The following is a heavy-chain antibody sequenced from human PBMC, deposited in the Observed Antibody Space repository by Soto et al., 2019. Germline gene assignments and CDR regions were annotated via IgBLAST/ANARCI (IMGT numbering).Heavy chain of an antibody. J-gene: IGHJ6*02. D-gene: IGHD5-18*01. Sequence: GGSLRLSCAASGFTFSSYGMHWVRQAPGKGLEWVAVISYDGSNKYYADSVKGRFTISRDNSKNTLYLQMNSLRAEDTAVYYCAKDRGGYTALGYYYYGMDVWGQGTTVTVSS. CDR3: AKDRGGYTALGYYYYGMDV. CDR2: ISYDGSNK. CDR1: GFTFSSYG. V-gene: IGHV3-30*18.